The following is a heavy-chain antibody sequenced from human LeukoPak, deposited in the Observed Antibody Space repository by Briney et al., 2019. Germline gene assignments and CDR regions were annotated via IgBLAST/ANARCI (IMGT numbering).Heavy chain of an antibody. CDR3: GRLWFGELYLPFDY. CDR1: GFTFSDYG. J-gene: IGHJ4*02. D-gene: IGHD3-10*01. Sequence: GGSLRLSCAASGFTFSDYGMNWVRQAPGKGLEWVASISSSSVYIHYADLVKGRFTISRDNAKNLMFLQMNSLRVEDTAVYYCGRLWFGELYLPFDYWGQGSLVTVSS. V-gene: IGHV3-21*01. CDR2: ISSSSVYI.